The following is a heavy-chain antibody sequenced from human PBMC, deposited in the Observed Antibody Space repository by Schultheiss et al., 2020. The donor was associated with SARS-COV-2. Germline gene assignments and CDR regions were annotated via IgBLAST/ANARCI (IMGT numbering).Heavy chain of an antibody. D-gene: IGHD3-16*01. Sequence: GGSLRLSCSASGFTFSSYAMHWVRQAPGKGLEYVSAISSNGGSTYYADSVKGRFTISRDNSKNTLYLQMNSLRAEDTAVYYCARAQVITLDYWGQGTLVTVSS. V-gene: IGHV3-64*04. J-gene: IGHJ4*02. CDR3: ARAQVITLDY. CDR1: GFTFSSYA. CDR2: ISSNGGST.